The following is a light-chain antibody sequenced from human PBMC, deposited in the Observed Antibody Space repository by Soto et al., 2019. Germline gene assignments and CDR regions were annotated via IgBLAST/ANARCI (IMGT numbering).Light chain of an antibody. CDR3: AAWDDSLIGYV. V-gene: IGLV1-44*01. Sequence: QSALTQPPSTSGTPGQRVTISCSGSRSNIGSQNVNWYQQLPGTAPKLLIYNNNQRPSGVPDRFSGSKSGTSASLAISGPQSEDEAAYYCAAWDDSLIGYVFGTGTKVTVL. CDR1: RSNIGSQN. J-gene: IGLJ1*01. CDR2: NNN.